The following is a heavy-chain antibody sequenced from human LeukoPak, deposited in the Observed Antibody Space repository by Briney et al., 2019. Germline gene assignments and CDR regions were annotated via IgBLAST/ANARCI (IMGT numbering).Heavy chain of an antibody. Sequence: TSETLSLTCTVSGGSISSYYWSWIRQPPGKGLEWIGYIYYSGSTNYNPSLKSRVTISVDTSKNQFSLKLSSVTAADTAVYYCARDLSGSYWFDPWGQGTLVTVSS. J-gene: IGHJ5*02. CDR2: IYYSGST. D-gene: IGHD1-26*01. V-gene: IGHV4-59*01. CDR3: ARDLSGSYWFDP. CDR1: GGSISSYY.